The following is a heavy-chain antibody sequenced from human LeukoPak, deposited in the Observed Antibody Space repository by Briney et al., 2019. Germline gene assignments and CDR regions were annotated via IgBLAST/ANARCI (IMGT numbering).Heavy chain of an antibody. D-gene: IGHD4-17*01. Sequence: QPGGSLRLSCAASGFTFSSYWMSWVRQAPGKGLEWVANIKQGGSEKYYVDSVKGRFTISRDNAKNSLYLQMNSLRAEDTAVYYCARAYGDYQEDYWGQGTLVTVSS. J-gene: IGHJ4*02. CDR1: GFTFSSYW. CDR3: ARAYGDYQEDY. CDR2: IKQGGSEK. V-gene: IGHV3-7*01.